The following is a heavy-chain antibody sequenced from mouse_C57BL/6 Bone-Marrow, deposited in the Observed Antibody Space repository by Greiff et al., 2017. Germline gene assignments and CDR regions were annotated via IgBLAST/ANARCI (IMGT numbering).Heavy chain of an antibody. V-gene: IGHV2-5*01. D-gene: IGHD2-2*01. Sequence: QVQLKESGPGLVQPSQSLSITCTVTGFSLTSYGVDWVRQSPGQGLEWLGVILRGGSTAYHAALMSPLSTPKDNSKSHDFFKMNRLPADYTAIYYCTEKRGLRPFDCWGQGTTLAVSS. J-gene: IGHJ2*01. CDR3: TEKRGLRPFDC. CDR2: ILRGGST. CDR1: GFSLTSYG.